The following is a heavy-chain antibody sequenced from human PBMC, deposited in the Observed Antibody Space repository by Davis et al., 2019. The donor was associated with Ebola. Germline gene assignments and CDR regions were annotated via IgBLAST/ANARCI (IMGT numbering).Heavy chain of an antibody. D-gene: IGHD6-6*01. Sequence: SETLSLTCTVSGGSISSSSYYWGWIRQPPGKGLEWIGSIYYSGSTYYNPSLKSRVTISVDTSKNQFSLKLSSVTAADTAIYYCARHPGVGSASGRLDSWGQGTLVVVSS. CDR3: ARHPGVGSASGRLDS. CDR2: IYYSGST. CDR1: GGSISSSSYY. V-gene: IGHV4-39*01. J-gene: IGHJ4*02.